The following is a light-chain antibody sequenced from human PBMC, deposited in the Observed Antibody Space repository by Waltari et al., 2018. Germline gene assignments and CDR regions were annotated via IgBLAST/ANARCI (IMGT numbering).Light chain of an antibody. CDR1: RSNIGSNY. J-gene: IGLJ3*02. Sequence: QSVLTQPPSASGTPGQRVTISCSGSRSNIGSNYVYWYQQVPGTAPKPLIDRKNQRPSGVPDRFSGSKSGTSASLAISGLRSEDEVDYYCAAWDDSLSGRVFGGGTKVTVL. CDR2: RKN. CDR3: AAWDDSLSGRV. V-gene: IGLV1-47*01.